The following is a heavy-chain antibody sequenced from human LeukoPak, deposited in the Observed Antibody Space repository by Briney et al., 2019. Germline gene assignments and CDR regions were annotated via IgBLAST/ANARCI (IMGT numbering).Heavy chain of an antibody. CDR3: AGHCPYSSSWSHFDY. V-gene: IGHV4-59*08. CDR2: IYYSGST. D-gene: IGHD6-13*01. J-gene: IGHJ4*02. CDR1: GGSISNYY. Sequence: SETLSLTCTVSGGSISNYYWSWIRQPPGKGLEWIGYIYYSGSTNYSPSLKSRVTISVDTSKNQFSLKLSSVTAADTAVYYCAGHCPYSSSWSHFDYWGQGTQVTVSS.